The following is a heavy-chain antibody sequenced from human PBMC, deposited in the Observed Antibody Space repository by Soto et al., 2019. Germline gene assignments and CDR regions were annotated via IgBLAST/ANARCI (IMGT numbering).Heavy chain of an antibody. J-gene: IGHJ6*02. V-gene: IGHV4-31*03. CDR2: IYYSGST. CDR1: GGSISSGGYY. D-gene: IGHD4-17*01. Sequence: SETLSLTCTVSGGSISSGGYYWSWIRQHPGKGLEWIGYIYYSGSTYYNPSLKSRVTISVDTSKNQFSLKLSSVTAADTAVYYCARGVVTTVTTNYYYGMDVWGQGTTVTVSS. CDR3: ARGVVTTVTTNYYYGMDV.